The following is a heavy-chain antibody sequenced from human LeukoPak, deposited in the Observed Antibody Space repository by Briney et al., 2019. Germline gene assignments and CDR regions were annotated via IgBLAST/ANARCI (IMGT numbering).Heavy chain of an antibody. V-gene: IGHV3-7*01. J-gene: IGHJ4*02. CDR3: ATDFPCSSASCYWGY. Sequence: RPGGSLRLSCATSGFTFSSKWMSWVRQAPGKGLEWVANRKHDGSEKYYVDSVKGRFTISRDNSKSTLYLQMNSLRAEDTAVYYCATDFPCSSASCYWGYWGQGTLVTVSS. D-gene: IGHD2-2*01. CDR1: GFTFSSKW. CDR2: RKHDGSEK.